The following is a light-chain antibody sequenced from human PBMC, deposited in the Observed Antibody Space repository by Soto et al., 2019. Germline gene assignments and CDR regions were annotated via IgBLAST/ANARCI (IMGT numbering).Light chain of an antibody. Sequence: EIVLTQSPAPLSLSPGERATLSCRASQCVSSYFAWYQQKPGQAPRLLIYDASNRATGIPARFSGSGSGTDFTLTISSLEPEDFAVYYCQQRSNWPRTFGQGTKVEIK. CDR1: QCVSSY. CDR3: QQRSNWPRT. J-gene: IGKJ1*01. CDR2: DAS. V-gene: IGKV3-11*01.